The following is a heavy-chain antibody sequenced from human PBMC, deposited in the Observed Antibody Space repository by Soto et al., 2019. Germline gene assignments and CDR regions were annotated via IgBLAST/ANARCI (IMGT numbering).Heavy chain of an antibody. CDR2: IYYSGST. CDR3: ARHSIAAAEFDY. J-gene: IGHJ4*02. V-gene: IGHV4-39*01. D-gene: IGHD6-13*01. Sequence: SETLSLTCTVSGGSISSSSYYWRWNRQPPGKGLEWNGSIYYSGSTYYNPSLKSRVTISVDTSKNQFSLKLSSVTAADTAVYYCARHSIAAAEFDYWGQGTLVTVSS. CDR1: GGSISSSSYY.